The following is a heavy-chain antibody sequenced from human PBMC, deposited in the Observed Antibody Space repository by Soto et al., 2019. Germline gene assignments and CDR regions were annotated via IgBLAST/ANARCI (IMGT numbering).Heavy chain of an antibody. CDR3: AREEGTVTYDY. V-gene: IGHV1-69*08. Sequence: QVHLVQSGAEVRKPGSSVKVSCKASGGTSSTYTISWVRQAPGQGLEWMGRIIAVLGITNYAQSFQGRVTITADKSTSTAYMELSSLRSDDTAVYYCAREEGTVTYDYWGQGTLVTVSS. J-gene: IGHJ4*02. CDR1: GGTSSTYT. D-gene: IGHD4-17*01. CDR2: IIAVLGIT.